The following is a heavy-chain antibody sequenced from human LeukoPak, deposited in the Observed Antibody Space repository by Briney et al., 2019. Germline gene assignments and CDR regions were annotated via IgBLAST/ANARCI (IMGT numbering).Heavy chain of an antibody. CDR2: ISGSGGST. J-gene: IGHJ6*03. CDR3: AKDRVTMIVPPTCYYYYMDV. CDR1: GFTFSSYA. V-gene: IGHV3-23*01. Sequence: GGSLRLSCAASGFTFSSYAMSWVRQAPGKGLEWVSAISGSGGSTYYADSVKGRFTISRDNSKNTLYLQMNSLRAEDTAVYYCAKDRVTMIVPPTCYYYYMDVWGKGTTVTISS. D-gene: IGHD3-22*01.